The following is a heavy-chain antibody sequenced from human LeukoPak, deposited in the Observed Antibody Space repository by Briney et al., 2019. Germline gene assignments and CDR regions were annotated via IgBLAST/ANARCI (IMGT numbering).Heavy chain of an antibody. V-gene: IGHV3-23*01. D-gene: IGHD3-22*01. Sequence: GGSLRLSCAASGFAFSNYAMSWVRQAPGKGLEWVSATGFRSGTQYTDSVKGRFTISRDDSKHTLYLQMNSLRAEDTAVYYCAKDIYYYDSSGVDPGSYFDYWGQGTLVTVSS. CDR3: AKDIYYYDSSGVDPGSYFDY. J-gene: IGHJ4*02. CDR1: GFAFSNYA. CDR2: TGFRSGT.